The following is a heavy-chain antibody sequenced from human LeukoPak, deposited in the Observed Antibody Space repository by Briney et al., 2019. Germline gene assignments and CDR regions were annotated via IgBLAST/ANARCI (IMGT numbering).Heavy chain of an antibody. D-gene: IGHD3-3*01. CDR3: ARGPYDFWSGYLPTPYYYYYYMDV. CDR1: GYTFTSYD. Sequence: ASVKVSCKASGYTFTSYDINWVRQATGQGLEWMGWMNPNSGNTGCAQKFQGRVTMTRNTSISTAYMELSSLRSEDTAVYYCARGPYDFWSGYLPTPYYYYYYMDVWGKGTTVTVSS. J-gene: IGHJ6*03. CDR2: MNPNSGNT. V-gene: IGHV1-8*01.